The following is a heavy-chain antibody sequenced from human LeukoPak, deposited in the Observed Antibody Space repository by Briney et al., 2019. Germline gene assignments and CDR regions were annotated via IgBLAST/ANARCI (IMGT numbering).Heavy chain of an antibody. CDR2: IRAGGGDT. J-gene: IGHJ4*02. D-gene: IGHD3-10*01. CDR3: AKILASGSGSY. V-gene: IGHV3-23*01. Sequence: GGSLRISCTASGYNFSSYAMTWVRQAPGKGLDWVSTIRAGGGDTFYSDSVKGRFSISRDNSKNTLILQMDSLRADDTAIYYCAKILASGSGSYWGQGTLVLVSS. CDR1: GYNFSSYA.